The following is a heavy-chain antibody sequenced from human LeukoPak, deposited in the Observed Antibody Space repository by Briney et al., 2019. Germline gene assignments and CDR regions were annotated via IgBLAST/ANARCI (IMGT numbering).Heavy chain of an antibody. J-gene: IGHJ3*02. D-gene: IGHD5-12*01. Sequence: ASVKVSCKVSGYTLTELSMHWVRQAPGKGLDWMGGFDPEDGETIYAQKFQGRVTMTEDTSTDTAYMELSSLRSEDTAVYYCATDGSTPDAFDIWGQGTMVTVSS. CDR3: ATDGSTPDAFDI. V-gene: IGHV1-24*01. CDR2: FDPEDGET. CDR1: GYTLTELS.